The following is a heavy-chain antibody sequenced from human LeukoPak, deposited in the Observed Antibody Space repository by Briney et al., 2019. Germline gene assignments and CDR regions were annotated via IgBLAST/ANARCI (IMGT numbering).Heavy chain of an antibody. D-gene: IGHD4-23*01. V-gene: IGHV3-20*04. CDR3: AKDRYGGNSVIFSEYFQH. Sequence: GGSLRLSCTASGFTFEDYGMSWVRQGPGKGLEWLSGIDGNGGRTPYADSVKGRFSISRDNSKNTLYLQMNSLRAEDTAVYYCAKDRYGGNSVIFSEYFQHWGQGTLVTVSS. CDR2: IDGNGGRT. J-gene: IGHJ1*01. CDR1: GFTFEDYG.